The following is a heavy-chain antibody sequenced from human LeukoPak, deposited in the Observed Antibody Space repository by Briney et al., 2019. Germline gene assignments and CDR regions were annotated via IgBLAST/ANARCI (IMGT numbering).Heavy chain of an antibody. Sequence: PGGSLRLSCAASGFTFSSYEMNWFRQAPGKGLEWVSYISSSGSTIYYADSVKGRFTISRDNAKNSLYLQMNSLRAEDTAVYYCARSFDWTPFDYWGQGTLVTVSS. D-gene: IGHD3-9*01. V-gene: IGHV3-48*03. CDR3: ARSFDWTPFDY. CDR1: GFTFSSYE. CDR2: ISSSGSTI. J-gene: IGHJ4*02.